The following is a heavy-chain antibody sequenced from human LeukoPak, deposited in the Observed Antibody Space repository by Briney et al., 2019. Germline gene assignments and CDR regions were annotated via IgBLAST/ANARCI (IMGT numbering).Heavy chain of an antibody. Sequence: GGSLRLSCAASGFTFSNYWMSWVRQAPGKGLEWVSGISGSGGSTYYADSVKGRFTISRDNSKNTLYLQMNSLRAEDTAVYYCAKGLSSGWYGDFDYWGQGTLVTVSS. CDR3: AKGLSSGWYGDFDY. CDR2: ISGSGGST. J-gene: IGHJ4*02. CDR1: GFTFSNYW. D-gene: IGHD6-19*01. V-gene: IGHV3-23*01.